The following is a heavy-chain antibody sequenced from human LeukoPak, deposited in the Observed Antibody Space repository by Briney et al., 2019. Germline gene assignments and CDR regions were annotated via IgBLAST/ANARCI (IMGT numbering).Heavy chain of an antibody. V-gene: IGHV3-30*03. Sequence: GGSLRLSCAASGFTFSSYGMHWFRQAPGKGLEWVALISYDGTDKYYADSVKGRFTISRDNSKNTLYLQMNSLRAEDTAVYYCARRGSYCEADYWGQGTLVTVSS. J-gene: IGHJ4*02. CDR1: GFTFSSYG. CDR2: ISYDGTDK. D-gene: IGHD1-26*01. CDR3: ARRGSYCEADY.